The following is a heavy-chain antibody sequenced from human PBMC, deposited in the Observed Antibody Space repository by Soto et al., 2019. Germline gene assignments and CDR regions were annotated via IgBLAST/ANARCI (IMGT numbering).Heavy chain of an antibody. CDR3: ARDHSRFWSGYLVGYYYGMDV. CDR2: INSDGSST. D-gene: IGHD3-3*01. V-gene: IGHV3-74*01. J-gene: IGHJ6*02. Sequence: GGSLRLSCAASGFTFSSYWMHWVRQAPWKGLVWVPRINSDGSSTSYADSVKGRFTISRDNAKNTLYLQMNSLRAEDTAVYYCARDHSRFWSGYLVGYYYGMDVRGQGTTVTVSS. CDR1: GFTFSSYW.